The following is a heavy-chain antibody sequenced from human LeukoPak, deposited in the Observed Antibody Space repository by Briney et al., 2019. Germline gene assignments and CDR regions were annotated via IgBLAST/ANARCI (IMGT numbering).Heavy chain of an antibody. D-gene: IGHD3-10*01. J-gene: IGHJ4*02. CDR2: INQDGSEE. CDR3: ASNPDRIWFGELTYVY. V-gene: IGHV3-7*01. CDR1: GFTFSNYW. Sequence: PGGSLRLSCAASGFTFSNYWMTWVRQAPGKGLEWVAHINQDGSEEHYMDSAKARFTISRDNAKNSLSLQMNSLRAEDTAVYYCASNPDRIWFGELTYVYWGQGTLVTVSS.